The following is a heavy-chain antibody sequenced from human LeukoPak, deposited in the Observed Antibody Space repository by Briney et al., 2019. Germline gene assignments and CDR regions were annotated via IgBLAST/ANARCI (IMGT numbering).Heavy chain of an antibody. CDR2: INPNSGGT. J-gene: IGHJ4*02. CDR3: ARDSSGWYGGDY. Sequence: ASVKVSCKASGYTFTGYYMHWVRQAPGQGLEWTGWINPNSGGTNYAQKFQGRVTMTRDTSISTAYMELSRLRSDDTAVYYCARDSSGWYGGDYWGQGTLVTVSS. CDR1: GYTFTGYY. V-gene: IGHV1-2*02. D-gene: IGHD6-19*01.